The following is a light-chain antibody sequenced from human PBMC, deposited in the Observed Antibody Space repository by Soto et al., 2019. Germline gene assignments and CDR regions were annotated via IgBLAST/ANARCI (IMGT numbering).Light chain of an antibody. CDR1: SSDVGAYDF. V-gene: IGLV2-14*03. Sequence: QSVLTQPASVSGSPGQSITISCTGTSSDVGAYDFVSWYQLHPDKAPKLMIYEVSNRPSGVSNRFSGSKSVNTATLTISGLQAEDEADYYCSSYTSSSTRVFGTGTRSPS. CDR2: EVS. CDR3: SSYTSSSTRV. J-gene: IGLJ1*01.